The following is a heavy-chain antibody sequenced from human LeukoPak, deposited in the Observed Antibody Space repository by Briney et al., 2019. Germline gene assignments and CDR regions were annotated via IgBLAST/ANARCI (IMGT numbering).Heavy chain of an antibody. V-gene: IGHV4-39*07. CDR2: IYHSGST. D-gene: IGHD6-6*01. Sequence: SETLSLTCTVSGGSISSSSYYWGWIRQPPGKGLEWIGSIYHSGSTYYNPSLKSRVTISVDTSKNQFSLKLSSVTAADTAVYYCAADSLKAAPPYYWYMDVWGKGTTVTVSS. J-gene: IGHJ6*03. CDR3: AADSLKAAPPYYWYMDV. CDR1: GGSISSSSYY.